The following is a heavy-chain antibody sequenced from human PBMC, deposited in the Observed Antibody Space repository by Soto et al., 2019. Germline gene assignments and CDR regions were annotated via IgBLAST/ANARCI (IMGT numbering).Heavy chain of an antibody. D-gene: IGHD2-15*01. V-gene: IGHV3-30-3*01. Sequence: QVQLVESGGGVVQPGRSLRLSCAASGFTFRSYAMHWVRQAPGKGLECVAVIAYDGSNKFYRDYVKGRFTISRDNSKNTRCLQINSLRYEDTAVYYCARGDREDIAVVIGARPGEYGVDVWGQGTTVTVSS. CDR1: GFTFRSYA. CDR2: IAYDGSNK. J-gene: IGHJ6*02. CDR3: ARGDREDIAVVIGARPGEYGVDV.